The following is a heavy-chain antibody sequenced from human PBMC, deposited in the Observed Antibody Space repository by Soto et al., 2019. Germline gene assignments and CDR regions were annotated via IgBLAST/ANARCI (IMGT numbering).Heavy chain of an antibody. CDR1: GGSISSYY. J-gene: IGHJ5*02. V-gene: IGHV4-4*07. CDR3: ARDVTMVRGVIIKPPSWFDP. D-gene: IGHD3-10*01. Sequence: SETLSLTCTVSGGSISSYYWSWIRQPAGKGLEWIGRIYTSGSTNYNPSLKSRVTMSVDTSKNQFSLKLSSVTAADTTVYYCARDVTMVRGVIIKPPSWFDPWGQGTLVTVSS. CDR2: IYTSGST.